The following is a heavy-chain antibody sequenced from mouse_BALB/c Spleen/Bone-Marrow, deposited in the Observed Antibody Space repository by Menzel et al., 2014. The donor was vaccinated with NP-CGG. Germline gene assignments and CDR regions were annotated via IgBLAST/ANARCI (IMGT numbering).Heavy chain of an antibody. CDR2: ISSGGSYT. V-gene: IGHV5-6-4*01. Sequence: VQLKDSGGGLVKPGGSLKLSCAASGFTFSSYTMSWVRQTPEKRLEWVATISSGGSYTYYPDSVKGRFTISRDNAKNTLHLQMSSLKSEDTAMYYCTRDGKGNYDYAMDYWGQGTSVTVSS. J-gene: IGHJ4*01. D-gene: IGHD2-1*01. CDR1: GFTFSSYT. CDR3: TRDGKGNYDYAMDY.